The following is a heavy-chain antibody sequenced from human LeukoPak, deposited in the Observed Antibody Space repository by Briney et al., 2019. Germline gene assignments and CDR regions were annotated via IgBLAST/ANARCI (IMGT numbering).Heavy chain of an antibody. CDR3: AKDVAVAGTYYFDY. V-gene: IGHV3-23*01. CDR2: IRGSGDSK. CDR1: GFTFSSYE. Sequence: GGPRRLSSAASGFTFSSYEMNWVRQAPGKGLQWVSAIRGSGDSKVYAESVKGRITISRDNSQSRLYLQMDSLRAKDTAVYYCAKDVAVAGTYYFDYWGQGTLVTVSS. D-gene: IGHD6-19*01. J-gene: IGHJ4*02.